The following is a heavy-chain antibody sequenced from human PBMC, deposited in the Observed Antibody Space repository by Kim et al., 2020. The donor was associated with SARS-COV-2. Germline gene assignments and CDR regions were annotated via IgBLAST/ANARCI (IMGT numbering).Heavy chain of an antibody. Sequence: GGSLRLSCAASGFTFSSYAMHWVRQAPGKGLEWVALISYDGSNKYYADSVKGRFTISRDNSKNTLYLQMNSLRAEDTAVYYCAREIGRGMDVWGRGTTVTVPS. V-gene: IGHV3-30-3*01. CDR2: ISYDGSNK. CDR1: GFTFSSYA. J-gene: IGHJ6*02. CDR3: AREIGRGMDV.